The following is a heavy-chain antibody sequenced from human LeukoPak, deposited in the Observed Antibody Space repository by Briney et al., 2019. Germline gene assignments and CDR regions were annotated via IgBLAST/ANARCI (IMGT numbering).Heavy chain of an antibody. V-gene: IGHV1-2*02. Sequence: EASVKVSCKASGYTFTGYYMHWVRQAPGQGLEWMGWINPNSGGTNYAQKFQGRVTTTRDTSISTAYMELSRLRSDDTAVYYCARSLNEYYYYGMDVWGQGTTVTVSS. CDR1: GYTFTGYY. CDR3: ARSLNEYYYYGMDV. CDR2: INPNSGGT. J-gene: IGHJ6*02. D-gene: IGHD2-8*01.